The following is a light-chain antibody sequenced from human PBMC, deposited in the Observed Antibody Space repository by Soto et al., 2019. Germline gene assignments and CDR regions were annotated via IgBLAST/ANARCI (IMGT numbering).Light chain of an antibody. CDR3: LQRSNWPPRIT. Sequence: EIVLTQSPATLSLSPGERATLSCRASQSVSSYLAWYQQKPGQAPRLLIYDASNRATGIPARFSGSGSGTDFTLTISSLGPEDFAVYYCLQRSNWPPRITFGQGTRLELK. J-gene: IGKJ5*01. CDR1: QSVSSY. V-gene: IGKV3-11*01. CDR2: DAS.